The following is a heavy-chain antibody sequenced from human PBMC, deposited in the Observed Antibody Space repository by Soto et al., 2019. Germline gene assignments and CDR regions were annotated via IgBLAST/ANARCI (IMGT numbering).Heavy chain of an antibody. CDR1: GFTFSTYA. D-gene: IGHD2-8*01. Sequence: PGGSLRLSCAASGFTFSTYAMSWVRQAPGKGLEWVSTISGSDGDTYYADSVKGRFTISRDNSKNTLYLQMNSLRVEDTAVYYCEKDAATMYGTFVYWGQGTLVTVSS. V-gene: IGHV3-23*01. CDR3: EKDAATMYGTFVY. CDR2: ISGSDGDT. J-gene: IGHJ4*02.